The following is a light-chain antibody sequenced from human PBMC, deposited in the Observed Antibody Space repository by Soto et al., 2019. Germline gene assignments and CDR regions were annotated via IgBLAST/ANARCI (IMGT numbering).Light chain of an antibody. J-gene: IGLJ1*01. CDR1: SSNIGAGYD. Sequence: QSVLTQPPSESGAPGQRVTISCTGSSSNIGAGYDVHWYQQLPGTAPKLLIYGNSNRPSGVPDRFSGSKSGTSASLAITGLQAEDEADYYCQSYDSSLRTVFGTGTKVTVL. CDR3: QSYDSSLRTV. V-gene: IGLV1-40*01. CDR2: GNS.